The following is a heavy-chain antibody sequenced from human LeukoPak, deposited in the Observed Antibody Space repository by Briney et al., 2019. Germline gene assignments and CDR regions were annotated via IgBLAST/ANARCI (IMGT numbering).Heavy chain of an antibody. J-gene: IGHJ4*02. Sequence: PGGSLRLSCATSGFTFSYYAMHWARQAPGKGLEWVAVIWYEGDTQYYADSVRGRFTISRDNSKNTLYVQMNSLRVEDTAVYYCARRYSGDSPLDYWGQGTLVTVSS. D-gene: IGHD2-21*01. V-gene: IGHV3-33*01. CDR1: GFTFSYYA. CDR3: ARRYSGDSPLDY. CDR2: IWYEGDTQ.